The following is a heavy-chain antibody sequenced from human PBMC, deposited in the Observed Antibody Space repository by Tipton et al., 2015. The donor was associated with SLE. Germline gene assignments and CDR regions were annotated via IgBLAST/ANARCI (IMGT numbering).Heavy chain of an antibody. V-gene: IGHV3-NL1*01. Sequence: QLVQSGGGVVQPGRSLRLSCAASGFTFSIYAMHWVRQAPGKGLEWVSVLYSGGSTYYADAVKGRFTISKDNSKNTAYLEMNYLRTDDTAVYYCAKKISGSMSTAMDVWGQGTTVSVSS. D-gene: IGHD2-8*01. J-gene: IGHJ6*02. CDR2: LYSGGST. CDR3: AKKISGSMSTAMDV. CDR1: GFTFSIYA.